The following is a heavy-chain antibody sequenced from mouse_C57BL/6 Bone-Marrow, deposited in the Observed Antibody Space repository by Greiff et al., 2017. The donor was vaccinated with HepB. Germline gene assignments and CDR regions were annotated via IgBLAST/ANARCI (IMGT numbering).Heavy chain of an antibody. V-gene: IGHV1-64*01. CDR2: IHPNSGST. CDR1: GYTFTSYW. J-gene: IGHJ1*03. CDR3: AREGDYYYGSSYGGYWYFEV. Sequence: QVQLQQPGAELVKPGASVKLSCKASGYTFTSYWMHWVKQRPGQGLEWIGMIHPNSGSTNYNEKFKSKATLTVDKSSSTAYMQLSSLRSEDSAVYYCAREGDYYYGSSYGGYWYFEVWGTGTTVTVSS. D-gene: IGHD1-1*01.